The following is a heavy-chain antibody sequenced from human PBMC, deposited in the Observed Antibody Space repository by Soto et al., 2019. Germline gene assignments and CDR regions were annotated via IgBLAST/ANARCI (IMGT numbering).Heavy chain of an antibody. Sequence: PGESLKISCNGSGYSFTSYWISWVRQMPWKGLEWMGRIDPSDSYTNYSPSFQGHVTISADKSISTAYLQWSSLKASDTAMYYCASKDTAMVAPYYYYGMDVWGQGTTVTVSS. J-gene: IGHJ6*02. CDR2: IDPSDSYT. CDR3: ASKDTAMVAPYYYYGMDV. D-gene: IGHD5-18*01. CDR1: GYSFTSYW. V-gene: IGHV5-10-1*01.